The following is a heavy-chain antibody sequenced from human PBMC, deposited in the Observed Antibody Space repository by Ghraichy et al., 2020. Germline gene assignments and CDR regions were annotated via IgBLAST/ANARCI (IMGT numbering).Heavy chain of an antibody. D-gene: IGHD3-10*02. V-gene: IGHV3-48*03. CDR3: AGTNTIFDVGGKTIIDY. J-gene: IGHJ4*02. CDR1: GFNFRNYE. Sequence: GGSLRLSCAASGFNFRNYEMIWVRQAPGKGLEWVSYVSSGGTTLFYADSVKGRFTISRDNAQNSLYLQMESLRAEDTALYYCAGTNTIFDVGGKTIIDYWGQGTLVTVSS. CDR2: VSSGGTTL.